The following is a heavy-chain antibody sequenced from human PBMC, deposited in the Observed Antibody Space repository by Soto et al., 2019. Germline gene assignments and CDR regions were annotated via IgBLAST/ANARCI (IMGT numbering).Heavy chain of an antibody. CDR2: IYSSGST. J-gene: IGHJ4*02. CDR1: GGSINGYF. Sequence: SETLSLTCSVSGGSINGYFWSWVRQSPGKGLEWIAYIYSSGSTNYNPSLRSRVTTSVDTSNNQFSLKLTSVTAADTALYFCARGRGSLWVYCFDYWGQGTLVTVSS. V-gene: IGHV4-59*01. CDR3: ARGRGSLWVYCFDY. D-gene: IGHD1-26*01.